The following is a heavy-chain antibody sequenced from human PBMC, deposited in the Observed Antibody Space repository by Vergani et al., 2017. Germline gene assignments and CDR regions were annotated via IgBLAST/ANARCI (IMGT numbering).Heavy chain of an antibody. CDR2: IIPILGIA. D-gene: IGHD6-13*01. V-gene: IGHV1-69*08. CDR3: ARDSRYSRDGFDI. Sequence: QVQLVQSGAEVKKPGSSVKVSCKASGGTFSSYTISWVRQAPGQGLEWMGRIIPILGIANYAQKFQGRVTITADKSTSTAYMELSSLRSEDTAVYYCARDSRYSRDGFDIWGQGTMVTVSS. CDR1: GGTFSSYT. J-gene: IGHJ3*02.